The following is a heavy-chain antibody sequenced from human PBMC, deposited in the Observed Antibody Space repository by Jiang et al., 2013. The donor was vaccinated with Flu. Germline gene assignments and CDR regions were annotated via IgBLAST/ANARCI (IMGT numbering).Heavy chain of an antibody. V-gene: IGHV1-58*01. Sequence: GAEVKKPGTSVKVSCKASGFTFTSSAVQWVRQARGQRLEWIGWIVVGSGNTNYAQKFQERVTITRDMSTSTAYMELSSLRSEDTAVYYCAAVSSYYDFWSGWDAFDIWGQGTMVTVSS. CDR2: IVVGSGNT. J-gene: IGHJ3*02. CDR1: GFTFTSSA. D-gene: IGHD3-3*01. CDR3: AAVSSYYDFWSGWDAFDI.